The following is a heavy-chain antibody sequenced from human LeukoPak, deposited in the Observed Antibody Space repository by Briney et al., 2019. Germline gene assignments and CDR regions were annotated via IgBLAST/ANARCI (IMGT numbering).Heavy chain of an antibody. V-gene: IGHV3-23*01. CDR3: AKGDSSGSPAYDY. CDR1: GFTFSSYA. J-gene: IGHJ4*02. Sequence: PGGSLRLSCAPSGFTFSSYALSWVRQAPGKGREWVSVISGNGGSSYYADPVQARFTIPRDNSKNTLYLQMNSLRAEDTAVYYCAKGDSSGSPAYDYWGQGTLVTVSS. CDR2: ISGNGGSS. D-gene: IGHD3-22*01.